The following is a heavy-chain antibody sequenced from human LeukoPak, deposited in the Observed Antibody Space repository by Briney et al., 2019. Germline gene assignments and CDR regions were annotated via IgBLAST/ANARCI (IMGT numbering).Heavy chain of an antibody. CDR2: INPNSGGT. Sequence: ASVKVSCKASGYTFTSYYMHWVRQAPGQGLEWMGRINPNSGGTNYAQKFQGRVTMTRDTSISTAYMELSRLRSDDTAVYYCARETRRDGYVFDYWGQGTLVTVSS. CDR1: GYTFTSYY. J-gene: IGHJ4*02. CDR3: ARETRRDGYVFDY. D-gene: IGHD5-24*01. V-gene: IGHV1-2*06.